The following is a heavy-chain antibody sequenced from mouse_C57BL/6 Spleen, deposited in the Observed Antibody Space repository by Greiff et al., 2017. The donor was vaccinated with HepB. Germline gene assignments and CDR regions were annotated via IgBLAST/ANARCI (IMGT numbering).Heavy chain of an antibody. V-gene: IGHV1-81*01. J-gene: IGHJ1*03. CDR2: IYPRSGNT. CDR1: GYTFTSYG. Sequence: VQLQQSGAELVRPGASVKLSCKASGYTFTSYGISWVKQRPGQGLEWIGEIYPRSGNTYYNEKFKGKATLTADKSSSTAYMELRSLTSEDSAVYFCARGGGLRRDFDVWGTGTTVTVSS. D-gene: IGHD2-4*01. CDR3: ARGGGLRRDFDV.